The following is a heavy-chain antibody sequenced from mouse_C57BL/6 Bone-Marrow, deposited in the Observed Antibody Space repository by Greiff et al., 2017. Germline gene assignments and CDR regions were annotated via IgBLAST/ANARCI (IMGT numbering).Heavy chain of an antibody. D-gene: IGHD5-1*01. J-gene: IGHJ2*01. CDR1: GYSITSGYY. V-gene: IGHV3-6*01. CDR3: ARGGPNFDY. CDR2: ISYDGSN. Sequence: DVKLQESGPGLVKPSPSLSLTCSVTGYSITSGYYWNWIRQFPGNKLEWMGYISYDGSNNYNPSLKNRISITRDTSKNQFFLKLNSVTTEDTATYYCARGGPNFDYWGQGTTLTVSS.